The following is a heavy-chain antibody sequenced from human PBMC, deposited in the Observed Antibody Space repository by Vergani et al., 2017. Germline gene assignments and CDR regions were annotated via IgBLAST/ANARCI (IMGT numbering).Heavy chain of an antibody. CDR3: ARGERGKGYYYDSSGYYXQNY. V-gene: IGHV5-51*01. Sequence: EVQLVQSGAEVKQPGESLKISCKGSGYSFTSYWIGWVCQMPGKGLDLMGIIYPGDSDTRYSPSFQGQVTISADKSISTAYLQWSSLKASDTAMYYCARGERGKGYYYDSSGYYXQNYWGQGTLVTVSS. CDR1: GYSFTSYW. J-gene: IGHJ4*02. CDR2: IYPGDSDT. D-gene: IGHD3-22*01.